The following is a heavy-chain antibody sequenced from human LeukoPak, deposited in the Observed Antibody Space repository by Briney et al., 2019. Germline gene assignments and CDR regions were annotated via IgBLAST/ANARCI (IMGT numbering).Heavy chain of an antibody. CDR2: IYPGDSDT. CDR3: ARAPGHPGGAFDI. Sequence: GECLTISCKGSGYRFTSYWIGWVRQMPGKGLEWMGIIYPGDSDTRYSPSFQGQVTISADKSISTAYLQWSSLKASDTAMYYCARAPGHPGGAFDIWGQGTMVTVSS. CDR1: GYRFTSYW. V-gene: IGHV5-51*01. J-gene: IGHJ3*02. D-gene: IGHD3-10*01.